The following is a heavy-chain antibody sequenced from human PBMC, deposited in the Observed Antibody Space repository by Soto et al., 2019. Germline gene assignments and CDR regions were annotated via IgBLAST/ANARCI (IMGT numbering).Heavy chain of an antibody. J-gene: IGHJ6*02. CDR3: ARDRIVGATSPPYYYYYGMDV. Sequence: SETLSLTCTVSGGSISSGDYYWSWIRQPPGKGLEWIGYIYYSGSTYYNPSLKSRVTISVDTSKNQFSLKLSSVTAADTAVYYCARDRIVGATSPPYYYYYGMDVWGQGTTVTVSS. CDR1: GGSISSGDYY. D-gene: IGHD1-26*01. CDR2: IYYSGST. V-gene: IGHV4-30-4*01.